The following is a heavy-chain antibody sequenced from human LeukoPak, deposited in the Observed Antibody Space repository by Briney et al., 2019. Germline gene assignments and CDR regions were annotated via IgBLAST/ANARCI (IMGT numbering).Heavy chain of an antibody. V-gene: IGHV3-33*01. Sequence: HPGGPLRLSCAASGFTFSSYVMHWVRQAPGKGLEWGAVIWYDGNNKYYADSVKGRFTISRDNSKNTLYLQMNSLRAEDTAVYYCARSTSSEYDIYHFDYWGQGTLVTVSS. D-gene: IGHD3-9*01. CDR2: IWYDGNNK. CDR3: ARSTSSEYDIYHFDY. CDR1: GFTFSSYV. J-gene: IGHJ4*02.